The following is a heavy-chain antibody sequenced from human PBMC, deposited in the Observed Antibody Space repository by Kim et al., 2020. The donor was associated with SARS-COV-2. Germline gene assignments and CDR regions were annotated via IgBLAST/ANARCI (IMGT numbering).Heavy chain of an antibody. CDR1: GGSFSGYY. V-gene: IGHV4-34*01. CDR2: INHSGST. J-gene: IGHJ4*02. D-gene: IGHD3-22*01. CDR3: ARGLLGAYYYDSSGYRYFDY. Sequence: SETLSLTCAVYGGSFSGYYWSWIRQPPGKGLEWIGEINHSGSTNYNPSLKSRVTISVDTSKNQFSLKLSSVTAADTAVYYCARGLLGAYYYDSSGYRYFDYWGQGTLVTVSS.